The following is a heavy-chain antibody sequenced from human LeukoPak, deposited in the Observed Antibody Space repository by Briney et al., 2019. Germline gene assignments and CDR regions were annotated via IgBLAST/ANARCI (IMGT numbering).Heavy chain of an antibody. V-gene: IGHV4-39*01. Sequence: SETLSHTCTVSGGSISNSGYYWGWIRQPPGKGLECIGSIYYTGSTYYNPSLKSRVTISVDTSKNQLSLRLSSVTAADSAMYYCARHVAWSHYSDYWGQGTRVTVSS. D-gene: IGHD3-3*01. J-gene: IGHJ4*02. CDR2: IYYTGST. CDR1: GGSISNSGYY. CDR3: ARHVAWSHYSDY.